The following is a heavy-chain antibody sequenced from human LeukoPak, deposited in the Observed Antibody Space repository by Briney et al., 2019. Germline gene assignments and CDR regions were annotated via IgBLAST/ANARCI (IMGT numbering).Heavy chain of an antibody. CDR2: SHHSESS. V-gene: IGHV4-59*08. D-gene: IGHD3-9*01. CDR1: GGSISRYY. CDR3: ARSPYDILTGYYDAFDY. Sequence: PSETLSLTCNVSGGSISRYYWNWIRQPPGKGLEWIGYSHHSESSNYNPSLKSRVTISLNTSKNQFSLRLNSVTAADTAVYYCARSPYDILTGYYDAFDYWGQGTLVTVSS. J-gene: IGHJ4*02.